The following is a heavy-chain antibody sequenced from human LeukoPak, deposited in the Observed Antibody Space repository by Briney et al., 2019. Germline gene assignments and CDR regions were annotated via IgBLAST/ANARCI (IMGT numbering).Heavy chain of an antibody. V-gene: IGHV3-23*01. CDR2: IGTGGGGT. CDR3: ARGSGYFFDY. J-gene: IGHJ4*02. Sequence: GGSLRLSCAASGFTFSSFTMRWVRQPPGKGLEWVSTIGTGGGGTYYADSVRGRFTISSDSSKNTLYLQMNSLRAEDTAVYYCARGSGYFFDYWGQGTLVTVSS. D-gene: IGHD6-25*01. CDR1: GFTFSSFT.